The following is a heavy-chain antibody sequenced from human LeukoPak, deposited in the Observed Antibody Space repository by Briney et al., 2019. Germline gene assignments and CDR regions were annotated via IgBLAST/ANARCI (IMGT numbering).Heavy chain of an antibody. CDR1: GYTFTGYY. V-gene: IGHV1-2*02. D-gene: IGHD6-6*01. CDR3: ARGSVAARPSMRGRYFDY. J-gene: IGHJ4*02. CDR2: INPDSGGT. Sequence: ASVKVSCKASGYTFTGYYMHWVRQAPGQGLEWMGWINPDSGGTNYAQKFQGRVTMTRDTSISTAYMELSRLRSDDTAVYYCARGSVAARPSMRGRYFDYWGQGTLVTVSS.